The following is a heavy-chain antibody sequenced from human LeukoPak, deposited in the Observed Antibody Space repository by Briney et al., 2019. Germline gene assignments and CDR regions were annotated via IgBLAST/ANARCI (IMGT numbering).Heavy chain of an antibody. CDR2: TYHSGST. Sequence: SETLSLTCTVSGGSISSGGYYWSWIRRPPGKGLEWIGYTYHSGSTYYNPSLKSRVTISVDRSKNQFSLKLSSVTAADTAVYYCAKGEMAMSSLWAGGFHFDYWGQGTLVTVSS. V-gene: IGHV4-30-2*01. D-gene: IGHD5-24*01. CDR3: AKGEMAMSSLWAGGFHFDY. J-gene: IGHJ4*02. CDR1: GGSISSGGYY.